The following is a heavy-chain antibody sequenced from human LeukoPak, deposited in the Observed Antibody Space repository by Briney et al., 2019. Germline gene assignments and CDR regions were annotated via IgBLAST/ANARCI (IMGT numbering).Heavy chain of an antibody. CDR1: GFTFNDYY. V-gene: IGHV3-11*06. CDR3: ARNPGPGTLDN. CDR2: ISSSGGQT. J-gene: IGHJ4*02. Sequence: GGSLRLSCAASGFTFNDYYMSWIRQAPGKGLEWVSFISSSGGQTNYADSVKGRFTISRDNAKNSLYLQMNSLRAEDTAVYYCARNPGPGTLDNWGQGTLVTVSS. D-gene: IGHD6-13*01.